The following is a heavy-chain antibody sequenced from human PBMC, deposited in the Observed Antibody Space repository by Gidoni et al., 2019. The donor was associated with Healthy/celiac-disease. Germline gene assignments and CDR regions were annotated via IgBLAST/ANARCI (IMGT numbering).Heavy chain of an antibody. J-gene: IGHJ4*02. D-gene: IGHD3-10*01. Sequence: GFTFSSYSMNWVRQAPGKGLEWVSYISSSSSTIYYADSVKGRFTISRENAKNSLYLQMNSLRDEDTAVYYCARGPRALWGGPDYWGQGTLVTVSS. V-gene: IGHV3-48*02. CDR2: ISSSSSTI. CDR1: GFTFSSYS. CDR3: ARGPRALWGGPDY.